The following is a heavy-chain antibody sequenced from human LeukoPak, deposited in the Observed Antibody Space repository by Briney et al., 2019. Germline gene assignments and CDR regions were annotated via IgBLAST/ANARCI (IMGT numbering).Heavy chain of an antibody. D-gene: IGHD3-22*01. Sequence: ASVKVSCKASGGTFSGYTISWVRQAPGQGLEWMGRIIPILGIANYAQKFQGRVTITADKSTSTAYMELSSLRSEDTAVYYCARDLGSLPYYYDSSGPNGGYWGQGTLVTVSS. CDR2: IIPILGIA. CDR1: GGTFSGYT. V-gene: IGHV1-69*04. CDR3: ARDLGSLPYYYDSSGPNGGY. J-gene: IGHJ4*02.